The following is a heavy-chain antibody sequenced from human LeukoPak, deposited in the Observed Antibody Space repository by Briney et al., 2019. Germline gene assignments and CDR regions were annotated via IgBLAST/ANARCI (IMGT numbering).Heavy chain of an antibody. CDR1: GYTFTGYS. CDR2: INPNSGGT. CDR3: ARAGAVVDNWFDP. V-gene: IGHV1-2*02. Sequence: ASVKVSCKASGYTFTGYSMHWVRQAPGQGLEWMGWINPNSGGTNYAQKFQGRVTMTTDTSTTTAYMELRSLTSDDTAVYYCARAGAVVDNWFDPWGQGTLVTVSS. J-gene: IGHJ5*02. D-gene: IGHD2-15*01.